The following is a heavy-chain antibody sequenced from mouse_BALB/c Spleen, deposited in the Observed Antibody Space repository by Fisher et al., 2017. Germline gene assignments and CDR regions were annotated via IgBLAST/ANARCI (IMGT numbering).Heavy chain of an antibody. V-gene: IGHV5-17*03. CDR3: ARGRNYYGSYYAMDY. J-gene: IGHJ4*01. D-gene: IGHD1-1*01. Sequence: RFTISRDNAKNTLYLQMSSLKSEDTAMYYCARGRNYYGSYYAMDYWGQGTSVTVSS.